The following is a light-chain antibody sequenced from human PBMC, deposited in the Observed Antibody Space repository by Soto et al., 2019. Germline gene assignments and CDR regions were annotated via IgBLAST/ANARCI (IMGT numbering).Light chain of an antibody. CDR3: QQYGSSKT. J-gene: IGKJ1*01. CDR2: GAS. Sequence: EIVLTQSPGTLSLSPRERATLSCRASQSVSSSYLAWYQQKPGQAPRLLIYGASSRATGIPDRFSGSGSGTAFTLSISRLEPEDLAVYYCQQYGSSKTFGQGTKVDIK. V-gene: IGKV3-20*01. CDR1: QSVSSSY.